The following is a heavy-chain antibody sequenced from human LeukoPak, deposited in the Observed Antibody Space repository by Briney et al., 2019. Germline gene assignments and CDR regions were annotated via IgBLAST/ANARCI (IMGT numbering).Heavy chain of an antibody. CDR1: GGTFGSYA. D-gene: IGHD3-9*01. CDR2: IIPILGIA. CDR3: ARDYDILAGYPPYYYYGMDV. J-gene: IGHJ6*02. V-gene: IGHV1-69*04. Sequence: SVKVSCKASGGTFGSYAISWVRQAPRQGLEWMGRIIPILGIANYAQKFQGRVTITADKSTSTAYMELSSLRSEDTAVYYCARDYDILAGYPPYYYYGMDVWGQGTTVTVSS.